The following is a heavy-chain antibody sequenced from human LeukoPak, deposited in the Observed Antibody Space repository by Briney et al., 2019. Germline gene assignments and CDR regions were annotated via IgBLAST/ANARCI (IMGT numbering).Heavy chain of an antibody. Sequence: SETLSLTCAVYGGSLSDYIWSWIRQPPGKGLEWIGEISHGGSTNYNPSLKSRVTISVDTSKNQFSLKLNSVTAADTAVYYCARVRYYDDSSGGAFDFWGQGTMVTVSS. CDR2: ISHGGST. CDR3: ARVRYYDDSSGGAFDF. V-gene: IGHV4-34*01. CDR1: GGSLSDYI. D-gene: IGHD3-10*01. J-gene: IGHJ3*01.